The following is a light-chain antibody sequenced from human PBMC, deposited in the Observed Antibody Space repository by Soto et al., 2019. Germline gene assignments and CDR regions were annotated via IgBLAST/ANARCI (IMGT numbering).Light chain of an antibody. CDR2: GAS. J-gene: IGKJ2*01. CDR3: QQYGSSPRT. V-gene: IGKV3-20*01. Sequence: EVVLTQSPGTLSLSPGEGATLSCRASQGVSDNYLAWYPHKPGQPPRLLIYGASNRATAIPDRFSGSGSGTDFTLTISRLEPEDFAVYFCQQYGSSPRTFGQGTKLDIK. CDR1: QGVSDNY.